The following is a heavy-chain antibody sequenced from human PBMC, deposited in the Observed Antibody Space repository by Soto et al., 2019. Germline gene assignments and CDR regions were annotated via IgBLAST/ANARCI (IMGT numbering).Heavy chain of an antibody. CDR3: ARKLGIAAAGTGWFDP. CDR2: IYPGDSDT. V-gene: IGHV5-51*01. Sequence: GESLKISCKGSGYSFTSYWIGWVRQMPGKGLEWMGIIYPGDSDTRYSPSFQGQVTISADKSISTAYLQWSSLKASDTAMYYCARKLGIAAAGTGWFDPWGQGTLVTVSS. D-gene: IGHD6-13*01. CDR1: GYSFTSYW. J-gene: IGHJ5*02.